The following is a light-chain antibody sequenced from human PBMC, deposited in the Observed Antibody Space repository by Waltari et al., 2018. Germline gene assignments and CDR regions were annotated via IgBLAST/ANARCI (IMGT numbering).Light chain of an antibody. CDR1: QNVINF. Sequence: EVVLTQSPATLSLSPGERATLSCRASQNVINFLAWYQQQAGRAPRLRIYDASQRATGIPARFSGRGSGTDFTLTNSSLEPEDFALYYCQQHRNWPTTFGQGTRLEIK. CDR3: QQHRNWPTT. V-gene: IGKV3-11*01. CDR2: DAS. J-gene: IGKJ5*01.